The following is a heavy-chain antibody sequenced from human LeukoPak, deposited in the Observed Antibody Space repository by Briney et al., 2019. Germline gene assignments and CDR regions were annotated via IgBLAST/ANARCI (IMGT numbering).Heavy chain of an antibody. J-gene: IGHJ4*02. CDR3: ATYLGYAPFFDY. CDR1: GGSISSYY. Sequence: SETLSLTCTVSGGSISSYYWSWIRQPPGKGLEWIGSIYHNGSTYYDPSLKSRVTISIDTSRNQFSLKLTSVTAADTAVYYCATYLGYAPFFDYWGQGTLVTVSS. V-gene: IGHV4-59*04. CDR2: IYHNGST. D-gene: IGHD3-16*01.